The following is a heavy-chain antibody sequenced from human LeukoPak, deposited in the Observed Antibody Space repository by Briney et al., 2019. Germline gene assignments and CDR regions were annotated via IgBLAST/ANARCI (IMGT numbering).Heavy chain of an antibody. J-gene: IGHJ5*02. V-gene: IGHV1-2*02. CDR2: INPSDNVT. CDR1: GYTFTGFY. CDR3: AREYRAGSFGDNWLDP. D-gene: IGHD3-10*01. Sequence: ASVKVSCKASGYTFTGFYLHWVRQAPGQGLEWMGWINPSDNVTKDAQNLQGRVTMTWDTSISTAYMELSRLKSDDTAVYFCAREYRAGSFGDNWLDPWGQGTLVTVSS.